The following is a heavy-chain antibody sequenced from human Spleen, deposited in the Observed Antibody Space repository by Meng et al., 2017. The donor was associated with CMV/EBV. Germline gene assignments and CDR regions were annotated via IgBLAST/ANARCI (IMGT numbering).Heavy chain of an antibody. D-gene: IGHD2-21*01. J-gene: IGHJ4*02. CDR3: ASCGGDCYRFDY. Sequence: ESLKISCAASGFTFSSYSINWVRQAPGKGLEWIGGMYYSGSTYYNPSLKSRVTISVDTSNNQFSLKLSSVTAADTAVYYCASCGGDCYRFDYWGQGTLVTVSS. V-gene: IGHV4-39*07. CDR2: MYYSGST. CDR1: GFTFSSYS.